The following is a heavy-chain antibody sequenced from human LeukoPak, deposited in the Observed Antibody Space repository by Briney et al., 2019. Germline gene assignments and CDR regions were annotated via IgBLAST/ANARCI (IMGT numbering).Heavy chain of an antibody. Sequence: LETLSLTCTVSGGSISSYYWSWIRQPPGKGLEWIGYIYYSGSTNYNPSLKSRVTISVDTSKNQFSLKLSSVTAADTAVYYCARDSGSADTSLNYWGQGTLVTVSS. D-gene: IGHD3-10*01. CDR3: ARDSGSADTSLNY. J-gene: IGHJ4*02. CDR1: GGSISSYY. V-gene: IGHV4-59*01. CDR2: IYYSGST.